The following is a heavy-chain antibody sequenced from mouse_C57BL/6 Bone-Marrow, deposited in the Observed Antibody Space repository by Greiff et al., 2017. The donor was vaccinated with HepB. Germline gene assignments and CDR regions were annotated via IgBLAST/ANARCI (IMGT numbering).Heavy chain of an antibody. CDR1: GYTFTSYW. Sequence: QVQLQQPGAELVRPGTSVKLSCKASGYTFTSYWMHWVKQRPGQGLEWIGVIYPSDSDTNYNQKFKGKATLTVDTSSSTAYMQLSSLTSEDSAVYYCAGEHDGYHWLAYWGQGTLVTVSA. V-gene: IGHV1-59*01. J-gene: IGHJ3*01. CDR2: IYPSDSDT. CDR3: AGEHDGYHWLAY. D-gene: IGHD2-3*01.